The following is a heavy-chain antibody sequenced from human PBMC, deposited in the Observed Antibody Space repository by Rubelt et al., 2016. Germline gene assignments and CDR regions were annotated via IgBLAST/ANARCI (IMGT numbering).Heavy chain of an antibody. CDR3: ARGITMIVYYFDY. CDR2: IYYSGNT. V-gene: IGHV4-59*12. Sequence: QVQLQESGPGLVKPSETLSLTCTVSGDSISSYHWSWIRQPPGKGLEWIGYIYYSGNTNYNPPLKSRVTISVDTSKNQFSLKLSSVTAADTAVYYCARGITMIVYYFDYWGQGTLVTVSS. D-gene: IGHD3-22*01. J-gene: IGHJ4*02. CDR1: GDSISSYH.